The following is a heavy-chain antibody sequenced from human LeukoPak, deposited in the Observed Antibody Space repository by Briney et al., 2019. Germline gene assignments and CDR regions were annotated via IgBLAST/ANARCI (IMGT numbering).Heavy chain of an antibody. D-gene: IGHD3-10*01. CDR3: ARLGRSYGYYYMDV. J-gene: IGHJ6*03. CDR2: INHSGST. V-gene: IGHV4-39*07. Sequence: SETLSLTCTVSGGSISSSGYYWGWIRQPPGKGLEWIGEINHSGSTNYNPSLKSRVTISVDTSKNQFSLKLSSVTAADTAVYYCARLGRSYGYYYMDVWGKGTTVTISS. CDR1: GGSISSSGYY.